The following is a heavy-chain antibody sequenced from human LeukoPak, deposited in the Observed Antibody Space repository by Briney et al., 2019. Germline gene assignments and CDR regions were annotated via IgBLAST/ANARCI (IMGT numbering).Heavy chain of an antibody. J-gene: IGHJ6*03. CDR2: ISSTSSYI. CDR1: GFLFGSYS. V-gene: IGHV3-21*01. D-gene: IGHD2-15*01. Sequence: PGGSLRLSCAASGFLFGSYSVIWVRQAPGKGLEWVSSISSTSSYIFYADSLKGRFTISRDNAKNTLYLQMNSMRAEDTAVCFCARFGGGSCSGSSCYDYYVDAWGKGTTVTVSS. CDR3: ARFGGGSCSGSSCYDYYVDA.